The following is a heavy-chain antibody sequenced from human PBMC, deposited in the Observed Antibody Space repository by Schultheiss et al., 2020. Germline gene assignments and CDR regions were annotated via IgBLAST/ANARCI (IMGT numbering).Heavy chain of an antibody. Sequence: GSLRLSCAVYGGSFSGYYWSWIRQPPGKGLEWIGEINHSGSTNYNPSLKSRVTISVDTSKNQFSLKLSSVTAADTAVYYCARANVLLWFREDKPDYYYYYGMDVWGQGTTVTVSS. CDR3: ARANVLLWFREDKPDYYYYYGMDV. J-gene: IGHJ6*02. V-gene: IGHV4-34*01. CDR2: INHSGST. D-gene: IGHD3-10*01. CDR1: GGSFSGYY.